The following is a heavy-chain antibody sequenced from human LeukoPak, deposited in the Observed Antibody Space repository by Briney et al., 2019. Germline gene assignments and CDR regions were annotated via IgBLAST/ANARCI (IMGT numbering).Heavy chain of an antibody. J-gene: IGHJ4*02. D-gene: IGHD2-15*01. Sequence: SVTVSCKASGYTFTDYYMHWVRQAPGQGLESMRWLNPNSGGTNYAQKFQGRVTMTRDTSISTAYMELSRLRSDDTAVYYCARNFLWLVAANRDDRTDDYWGQGTLVTVSS. CDR3: ARNFLWLVAANRDDRTDDY. CDR2: LNPNSGGT. CDR1: GYTFTDYY. V-gene: IGHV1-2*02.